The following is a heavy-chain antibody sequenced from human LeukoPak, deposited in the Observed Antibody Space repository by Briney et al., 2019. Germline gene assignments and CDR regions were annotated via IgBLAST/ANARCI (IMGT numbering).Heavy chain of an antibody. Sequence: GGSLRLSCAASGFTVSSNYMTWVRQAPGKGLEWVSVIYSGGTTYYADSVKGRFTISRDNSKNTLCLQMNTLRAEDTAVYYCARDSDILASDAFDIWGQGTMVTVSS. D-gene: IGHD3-9*01. J-gene: IGHJ3*02. CDR2: IYSGGTT. CDR3: ARDSDILASDAFDI. V-gene: IGHV3-66*01. CDR1: GFTVSSNY.